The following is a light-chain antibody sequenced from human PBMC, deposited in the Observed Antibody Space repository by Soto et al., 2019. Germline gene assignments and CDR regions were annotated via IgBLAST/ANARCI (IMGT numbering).Light chain of an antibody. CDR2: EAS. CDR3: QQYYSKVWT. CDR1: QSVSRW. J-gene: IGKJ1*01. Sequence: DIPMTPSPSTLSASVGDTVTITCRASQSVSRWLHWYQQKPGKAPRLLIYEASNLESGVSSRFSGSGSGTEVILTIPSLVPSDSATYYCQQYYSKVWTFGQGTKLEI. V-gene: IGKV1-5*01.